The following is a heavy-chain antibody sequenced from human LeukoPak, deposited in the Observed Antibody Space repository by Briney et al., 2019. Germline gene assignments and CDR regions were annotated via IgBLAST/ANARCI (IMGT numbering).Heavy chain of an antibody. J-gene: IGHJ5*01. Sequence: QSGGSLCPSCAASGFTFSTYWMTWARRAPGKGLEWVANIKQDGSEKHYVDSVKGRFTISRDNAENSLYLEMNSLRVEDTAIYYCARARYTPNWFGTCGDRTLVTVSS. D-gene: IGHD5-12*01. V-gene: IGHV3-7*04. CDR2: IKQDGSEK. CDR1: GFTFSTYW. CDR3: ARARYTPNWFGT.